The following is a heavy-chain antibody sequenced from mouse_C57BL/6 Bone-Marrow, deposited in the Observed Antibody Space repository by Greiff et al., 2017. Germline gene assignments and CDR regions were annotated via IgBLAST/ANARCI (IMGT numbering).Heavy chain of an antibody. CDR3: SRGAGDADAD. CDR2: IDPSDSYT. J-gene: IGHJ3*01. D-gene: IGHD2-13*01. CDR1: GYTFTSYW. V-gene: IGHV1-69*01. Sequence: QVQLQQPGAELVMPGASVKLSCKASGYTFTSYWMHWVKQRPGQGLEWIGGIDPSDSYTNYNQKFKGKSTLTVDKSSSTAYMQLSSLTSEDSAVYDCSRGAGDADADWGQGTLVTVSA.